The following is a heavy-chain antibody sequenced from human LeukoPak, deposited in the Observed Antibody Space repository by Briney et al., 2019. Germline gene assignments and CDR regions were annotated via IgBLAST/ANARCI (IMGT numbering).Heavy chain of an antibody. CDR1: GDSVSSNSAT. D-gene: IGHD3-22*01. Sequence: SQTLSLTCAISGDSVSSNSATWIWIRQSPSRGLECLGRTYYRSKWYNDYAVSVKSRTTINPDTSKNQFSLQLNSVTPEDTAVYYCARAAIDTSGYYSFDCWGQGTLVTVSS. CDR2: TYYRSKWYN. J-gene: IGHJ4*02. CDR3: ARAAIDTSGYYSFDC. V-gene: IGHV6-1*01.